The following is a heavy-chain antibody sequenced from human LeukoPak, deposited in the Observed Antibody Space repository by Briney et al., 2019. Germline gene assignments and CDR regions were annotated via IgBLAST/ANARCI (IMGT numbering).Heavy chain of an antibody. CDR2: IYYSGST. V-gene: IGHV4-59*01. CDR3: VRERQLIRGHWFDP. J-gene: IGHJ5*02. Sequence: PSETLSLTCTVSGGSIGSYYWNWIRQPPGKGLEWIEYIYYSGSTNYNPSLKSRATISLDTPKNQFSLKLSSVTAADTAMYYCVRERQLIRGHWFDPWGQGTLVTVSS. CDR1: GGSIGSYY. D-gene: IGHD3-10*01.